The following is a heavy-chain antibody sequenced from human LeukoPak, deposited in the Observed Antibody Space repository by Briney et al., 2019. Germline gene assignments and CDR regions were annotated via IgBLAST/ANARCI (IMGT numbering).Heavy chain of an antibody. J-gene: IGHJ5*02. CDR1: VFTFSSYS. D-gene: IGHD4-17*01. Sequence: GSLRLSCAASVFTFSSYSMNWGRPAPGEGVEWVSYISSSSSTIYYADSVKGRFTISRDNAKNSLYLQMNSLGAEDTAVYYCAKLSTPYGDYGNWFDPWGQGTLVTVSS. V-gene: IGHV3-48*01. CDR2: ISSSSSTI. CDR3: AKLSTPYGDYGNWFDP.